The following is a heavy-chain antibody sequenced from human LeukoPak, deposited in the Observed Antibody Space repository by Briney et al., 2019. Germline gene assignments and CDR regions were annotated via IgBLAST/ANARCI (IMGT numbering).Heavy chain of an antibody. CDR3: AKDPRVGSRVASPCH. J-gene: IGHJ4*02. CDR2: FSGSGGST. Sequence: PGGSLRLSCAASGFTFSSYAMSWFRQPPGKGLEWVSAFSGSGGSTYYADSVKGRFTISRDNSKSTLFLQMNSLRAEDTAVYYCAKDPRVGSRVASPCHWGQGTLVTVSS. D-gene: IGHD5-24*01. CDR1: GFTFSSYA. V-gene: IGHV3-23*01.